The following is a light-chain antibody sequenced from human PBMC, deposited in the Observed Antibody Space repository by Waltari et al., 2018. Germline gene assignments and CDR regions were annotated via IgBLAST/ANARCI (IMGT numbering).Light chain of an antibody. V-gene: IGKV2-30*01. Sequence: DVVMTQSPLSLPVTLGQPASISCRSSQSLVYSDGNTYLNWFQQRPGQSPRRLIYKVSNRDSGVPDRCSGSGSGTDVTLKISRVEAEDVGVYYCMQGTHWPPMYTFGQGTKLEIK. CDR2: KVS. CDR1: QSLVYSDGNTY. J-gene: IGKJ2*01. CDR3: MQGTHWPPMYT.